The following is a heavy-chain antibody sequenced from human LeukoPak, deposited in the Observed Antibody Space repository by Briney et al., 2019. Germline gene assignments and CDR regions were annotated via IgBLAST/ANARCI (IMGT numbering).Heavy chain of an antibody. CDR2: ISYDGSNK. D-gene: IGHD1-26*01. J-gene: IGHJ6*03. CDR1: GFTFSSYA. V-gene: IGHV3-30-3*01. CDR3: ARDRPQFRSGSYYYYYYYMDA. Sequence: GGSLRLSCAASGFTFSSYAMHWVRQAPGKGLEWVAVISYDGSNKYYADSVKGRFTISRDNSKNTLYLQMNSLRAEDTAVYYCARDRPQFRSGSYYYYYYYMDAWGKGTTVTVSS.